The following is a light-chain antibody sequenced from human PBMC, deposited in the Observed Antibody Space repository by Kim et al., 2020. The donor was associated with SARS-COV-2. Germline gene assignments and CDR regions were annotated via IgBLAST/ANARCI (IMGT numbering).Light chain of an antibody. CDR2: GAS. CDR3: QQAKSFPYT. J-gene: IGKJ2*01. CDR1: QGIDRW. V-gene: IGKV1D-12*01. Sequence: YASVGDRVTITCRASQGIDRWLAGYQQKPGTAPKLLIYGASNLQRGVPSRFSGSGSGTDFSLTISSLQPEDFATYFCQQAKSFPYTFGQGTKLEI.